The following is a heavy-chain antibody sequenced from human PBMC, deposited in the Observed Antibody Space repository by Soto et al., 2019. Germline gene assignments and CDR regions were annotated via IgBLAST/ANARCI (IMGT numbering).Heavy chain of an antibody. Sequence: EVQLSESGGGLVQPGGSLRLSCAASGFTFSSYAMSWVRQAPGKGLEWVSAISGSGGGTYNADSVKGRFTISRDNSKNTLYLQMNSLRAEDTAVYYCAKGYSGSGSYYYWGQGTLVTVSS. CDR1: GFTFSSYA. V-gene: IGHV3-23*01. CDR3: AKGYSGSGSYYY. D-gene: IGHD3-10*01. J-gene: IGHJ4*02. CDR2: ISGSGGGT.